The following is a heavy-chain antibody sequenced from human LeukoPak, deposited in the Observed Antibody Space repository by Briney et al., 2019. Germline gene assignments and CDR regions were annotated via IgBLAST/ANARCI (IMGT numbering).Heavy chain of an antibody. CDR2: IYYSGST. D-gene: IGHD1-26*01. CDR1: GGSISSYY. Sequence: KPSETLSLTCTVSGGSISSYYWSWIRQPPGKGLEWIGHIYYSGSTSYNPSLKSRVTISVDTSKNQFSLKLSSVTAADTAVYYCARGIGSYLYYYYYYMDVWGKGTTVTVSS. J-gene: IGHJ6*03. CDR3: ARGIGSYLYYYYYYMDV. V-gene: IGHV4-59*01.